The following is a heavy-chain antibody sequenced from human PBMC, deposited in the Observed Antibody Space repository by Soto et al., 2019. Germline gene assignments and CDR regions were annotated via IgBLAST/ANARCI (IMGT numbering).Heavy chain of an antibody. CDR2: ISDSGIT. Sequence: SETLSLTCTVSGASISAPESYWSWIRQHPERGLEWIGYISDSGITNYSPSLRSRVTISADTSKRQFSLNLSSVTAADTALYYCAKGGTSSQWFDPWGQGTMVTVSS. D-gene: IGHD2-2*01. CDR3: AKGGTSSQWFDP. V-gene: IGHV4-31*03. CDR1: GASISAPESY. J-gene: IGHJ5*02.